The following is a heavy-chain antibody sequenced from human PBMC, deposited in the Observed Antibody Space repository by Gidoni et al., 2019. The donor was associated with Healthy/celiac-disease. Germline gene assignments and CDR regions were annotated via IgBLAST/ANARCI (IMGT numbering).Heavy chain of an antibody. CDR2: IIGSGDTT. V-gene: IGHV3-23*01. J-gene: IGHJ2*01. CDR3: AKVGAYWYFDL. CDR1: GFTFSTYA. D-gene: IGHD3-10*01. Sequence: EEQLSASGGGLVPPGESLRLSCAASGFTFSTYAMSWVRQAPGRGLEWVSAIIGSGDTTYYADSVKGRFTISRDNTKNTLYLQMNSLRAEDTALYYCAKVGAYWYFDLWGRGTLVTVSS.